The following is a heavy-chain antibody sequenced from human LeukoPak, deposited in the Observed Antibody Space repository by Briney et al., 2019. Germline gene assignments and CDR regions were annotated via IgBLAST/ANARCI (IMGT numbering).Heavy chain of an antibody. CDR2: INGGSGNT. Sequence: ASVKVSCKASGYTFTSYAMNWLRQAPGQRLDWMGWINGGSGNTKYSPEFQGRVTITRDTSASTAYMELSSLRSEDTAVYYCANPRYDSSGYYYVDWGQGTLVTVSS. D-gene: IGHD3-22*01. CDR3: ANPRYDSSGYYYVD. CDR1: GYTFTSYA. J-gene: IGHJ4*02. V-gene: IGHV1-3*01.